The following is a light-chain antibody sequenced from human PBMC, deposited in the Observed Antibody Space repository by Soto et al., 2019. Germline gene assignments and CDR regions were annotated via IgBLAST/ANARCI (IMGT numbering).Light chain of an antibody. CDR1: SSDVGGYNY. Sequence: QSVLTQPASVSGSPGQSIAISCTGASSDVGGYNYVSWYQQHPGKATRLMIYDVSNRPSGVSDRFSGSKSGNTASLTFSGLQAEDEAEYYCSSYTSSSTYVFGTGTKVTVL. CDR3: SSYTSSSTYV. J-gene: IGLJ1*01. V-gene: IGLV2-14*01. CDR2: DVS.